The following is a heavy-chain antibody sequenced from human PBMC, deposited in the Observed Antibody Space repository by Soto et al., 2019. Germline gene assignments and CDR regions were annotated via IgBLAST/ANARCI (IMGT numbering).Heavy chain of an antibody. Sequence: SETLSLTCTVSGGSISSYYWSWIRQPPGEGLEWIGYIYYTGSTNYNPSLKSRVTISLDTSKNQSSLKLSSVTAADTAVYFCARERAAVGRYYNGMDVWGQGTTVTVSS. CDR1: GGSISSYY. J-gene: IGHJ6*02. D-gene: IGHD6-13*01. CDR2: IYYTGST. V-gene: IGHV4-59*01. CDR3: ARERAAVGRYYNGMDV.